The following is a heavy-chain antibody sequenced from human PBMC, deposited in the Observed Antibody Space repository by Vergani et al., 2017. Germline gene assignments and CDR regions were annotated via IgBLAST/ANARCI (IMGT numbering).Heavy chain of an antibody. D-gene: IGHD3-9*01. CDR1: GFTFSSYS. Sequence: EVQLVESGGGLVKPGGSLRLSCAASGFTFSSYSMNWVRQAPGKGLEWVSSISSSSRYIYYADSVKGRFTISRDNAKNSLYLQMNSLRAEDTAVYYCARGYDILTGGYGMDVWGQGTTVTVSS. CDR3: ARGYDILTGGYGMDV. J-gene: IGHJ6*02. V-gene: IGHV3-21*01. CDR2: ISSSSRYI.